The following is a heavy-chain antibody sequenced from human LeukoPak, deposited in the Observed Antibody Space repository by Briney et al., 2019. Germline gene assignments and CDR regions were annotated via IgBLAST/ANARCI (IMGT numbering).Heavy chain of an antibody. CDR1: GGSISSYY. CDR2: IYYSGST. CDR3: ARQGRGAAAEVFIDY. J-gene: IGHJ4*02. V-gene: IGHV4-59*08. Sequence: SETLSLTCTVSGGSISSYYWSWIRQPPGKGLEWIGYIYYSGSTNYNPSLKSRVTISVDTSKNQFSLKLSSVTAADTAVYYCARQGRGAAAEVFIDYWGQGTLVTVS. D-gene: IGHD6-13*01.